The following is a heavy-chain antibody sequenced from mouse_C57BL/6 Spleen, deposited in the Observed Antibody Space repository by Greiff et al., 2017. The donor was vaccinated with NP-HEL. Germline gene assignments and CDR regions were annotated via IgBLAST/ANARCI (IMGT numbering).Heavy chain of an antibody. CDR2: IYPGDGDT. CDR1: GYAFSSSW. J-gene: IGHJ4*01. Sequence: VQLQQSGPELVKPGASVKISCKASGYAFSSSWMNWVRQRPGKGLEWIGRIYPGDGDTNYNGKFKGKATLTADKSPSTAYLQLSSLTSEDSAVYFCASYPHEAMDYWGQGTSVTVSS. V-gene: IGHV1-82*01. CDR3: ASYPHEAMDY.